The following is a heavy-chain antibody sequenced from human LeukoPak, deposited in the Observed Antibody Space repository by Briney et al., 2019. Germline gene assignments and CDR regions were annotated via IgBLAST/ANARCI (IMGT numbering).Heavy chain of an antibody. V-gene: IGHV3-15*07. CDR1: GFTFSNAW. CDR2: IKSKTDGGTT. J-gene: IGHJ3*02. D-gene: IGHD4-17*01. CDR3: TTQDDYGGNVGRLAFDI. Sequence: GGSLRLSCAASGFTFSNAWMNWVRQATGKGLEWVGRIKSKTDGGTTDYAAPVKGRFTISRDDSKNTLYLQMNSLKTEDTAVYYCTTQDDYGGNVGRLAFDIWGQGTMVTVSS.